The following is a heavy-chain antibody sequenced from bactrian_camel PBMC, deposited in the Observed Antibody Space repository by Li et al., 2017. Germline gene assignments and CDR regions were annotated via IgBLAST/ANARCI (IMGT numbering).Heavy chain of an antibody. V-gene: IGHV3S31*01. CDR2: QRDAAT. CDR1: GYQLSEFA. J-gene: IGHJ4*01. Sequence: EVQLVESGGGSVQHGGSLRLSCVGSGYQLSEFAMMWVRQTPGKALEWVAAQRDAATYYADSVKGRFSISRDIASRTLYLQMSNLKPEDTALYYCASKVGMCGPNWSKLRFDSRGPGTQVTVS. D-gene: IGHD1*01. CDR3: ASKVGMCGPNWSKLRFDS.